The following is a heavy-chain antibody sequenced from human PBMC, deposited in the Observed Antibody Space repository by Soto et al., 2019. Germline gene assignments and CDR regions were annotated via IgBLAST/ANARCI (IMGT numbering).Heavy chain of an antibody. V-gene: IGHV3-7*03. D-gene: IGHD3-10*01. CDR2: IKQDGSEK. CDR1: GFTFSSYW. Sequence: GGSLRLSCAASGFTFSSYWMSWVRQAPGKGLEWVANIKQDGSEKYYVDSVKGRFTISRDNPKNSLYLQMNSLRADDTAAYYCARPLYGSGSVWFDPWGQGTLVTVYS. J-gene: IGHJ5*02. CDR3: ARPLYGSGSVWFDP.